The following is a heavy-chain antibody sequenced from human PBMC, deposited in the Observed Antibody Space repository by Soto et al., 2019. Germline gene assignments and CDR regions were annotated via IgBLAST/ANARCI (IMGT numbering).Heavy chain of an antibody. CDR2: IYYSGST. CDR1: GDSISSYY. V-gene: IGHV4-59*08. CDR3: ARGSGYYYWDDY. J-gene: IGHJ4*02. Sequence: PSETLSLTCAVSGDSISSYYWSWIRQPPGKGLEWIGYIYYSGSTNYNPSLKSRVTISVDTSKNQFSLKLSSVTAADTAVYYCARGSGYYYWDDYWGQGTLVTVSS. D-gene: IGHD3-22*01.